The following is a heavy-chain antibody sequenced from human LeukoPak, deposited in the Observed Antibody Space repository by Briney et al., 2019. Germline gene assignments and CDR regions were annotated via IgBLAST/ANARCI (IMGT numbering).Heavy chain of an antibody. D-gene: IGHD6-13*01. CDR1: GGTFSSYA. CDR2: IIPIFGTA. Sequence: SVKVSCKASGGTFSSYAISWVRQAPGQGLEWMGGIIPIFGTANYAQKFQGRVTITADESTSTAYMELSSLRSEDTAVYYCAGGTLNSSSWYTGDFDYWGQGTLVTVSS. J-gene: IGHJ4*02. CDR3: AGGTLNSSSWYTGDFDY. V-gene: IGHV1-69*13.